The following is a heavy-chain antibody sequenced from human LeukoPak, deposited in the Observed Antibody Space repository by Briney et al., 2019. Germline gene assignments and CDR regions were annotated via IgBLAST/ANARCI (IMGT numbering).Heavy chain of an antibody. CDR2: IKQDGSEK. D-gene: IGHD3-3*01. Sequence: GGSLRLSCAASGFTFSSYWMSWVRQAPGKGLEWVANIKQDGSEKYYVDSVKGRFTISRDNAKNSLYLQMNSLRAEDTAVYYCASALSSTYYDSMGDYWGQGTLVTVSS. CDR1: GFTFSSYW. V-gene: IGHV3-7*01. CDR3: ASALSSTYYDSMGDY. J-gene: IGHJ4*02.